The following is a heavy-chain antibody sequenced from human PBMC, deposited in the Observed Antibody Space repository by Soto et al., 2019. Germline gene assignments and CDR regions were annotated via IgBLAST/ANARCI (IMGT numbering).Heavy chain of an antibody. CDR1: GFTFSDYG. V-gene: IGHV3-30*18. CDR3: AKGENYGYICGFDY. J-gene: IGHJ4*02. CDR2: ISDDGINK. D-gene: IGHD5-18*01. Sequence: VGSLRLSCAASGFTFSDYGMNWVRQAPGKGLEWVAVISDDGINKNYADSVKGRFTISGDNSKNTLYLQMNSLRPEDTAVYYCAKGENYGYICGFDYWGQGTRVNVSS.